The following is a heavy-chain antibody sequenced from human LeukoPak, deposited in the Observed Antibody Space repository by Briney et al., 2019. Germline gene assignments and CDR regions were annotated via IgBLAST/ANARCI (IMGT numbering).Heavy chain of an antibody. J-gene: IGHJ4*02. V-gene: IGHV3-48*01. CDR1: GFPFSSYS. Sequence: GSLRLSFSASGFPFSSYSMNWVRPAPGKGLEGVSYISSSSSTIYYADSVKGRFTISRDNAKNSLYLQMNSLRAEDTAVYYCAKLWFGELSFFDYWGQGTLVTVSS. CDR3: AKLWFGELSFFDY. CDR2: ISSSSSTI. D-gene: IGHD3-10*01.